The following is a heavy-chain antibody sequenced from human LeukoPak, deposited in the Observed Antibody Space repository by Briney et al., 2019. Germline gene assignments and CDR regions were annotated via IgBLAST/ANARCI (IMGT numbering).Heavy chain of an antibody. CDR1: GGSFSSGSYY. CDR2: IYYSGST. V-gene: IGHV4-61*01. Sequence: PSETLSLTCTVSGGSFSSGSYYWSWIRQPPGRGREWIGYIYYSGSTNYNPSLKSRVTISVDTSKNQFSLKLSSVTAADTAVYYCARDLGTFYGDYGWFDPWGQGTLVTVSS. D-gene: IGHD4-17*01. CDR3: ARDLGTFYGDYGWFDP. J-gene: IGHJ5*02.